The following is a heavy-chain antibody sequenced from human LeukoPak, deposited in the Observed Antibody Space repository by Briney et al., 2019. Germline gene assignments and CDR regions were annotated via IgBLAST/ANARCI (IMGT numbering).Heavy chain of an antibody. D-gene: IGHD5-18*01. CDR2: IYYSGST. CDR3: ARGSRGYSYG. V-gene: IGHV4-61*01. J-gene: IGHJ4*02. CDR1: GASVSSGSYY. Sequence: SETLSLTCTVSGASVSSGSYYWSWIRQPPGKGLEWVGYIYYSGSTNYNPSLKSRVTISVDTSKNQFSLKLSSVTAADTAVYYCARGSRGYSYGWGQGTLVTVSS.